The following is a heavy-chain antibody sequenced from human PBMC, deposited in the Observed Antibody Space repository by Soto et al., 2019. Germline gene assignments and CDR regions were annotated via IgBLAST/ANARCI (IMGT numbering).Heavy chain of an antibody. CDR3: AKGDLAARPHH. Sequence: GGSLRLSCAASGFTFSSYAMSWVRQAPGKGLEWVSAISGSGGSTYYADSVKGRFTISRDNSKTTLYLQMNSLRAEDTAVYYFAKGDLAARPHHWGQGPLVTVAS. V-gene: IGHV3-23*01. D-gene: IGHD6-13*01. CDR1: GFTFSSYA. CDR2: ISGSGGST. J-gene: IGHJ5*02.